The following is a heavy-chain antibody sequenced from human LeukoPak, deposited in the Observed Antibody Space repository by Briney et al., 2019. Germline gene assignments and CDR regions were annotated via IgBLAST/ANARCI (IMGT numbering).Heavy chain of an antibody. CDR2: IYYSGST. Sequence: SETLSLTCTVSGGSINSYYWSWIRQPPGKGLEWIGYIYYSGSTNYNPSLKSRVTISVDTSKNQFSLKLSSVTAADTAVYYCARGRHCSGGSCYSGAVGYWGQGTLVTVSS. V-gene: IGHV4-59*12. J-gene: IGHJ4*02. CDR1: GGSINSYY. CDR3: ARGRHCSGGSCYSGAVGY. D-gene: IGHD2-15*01.